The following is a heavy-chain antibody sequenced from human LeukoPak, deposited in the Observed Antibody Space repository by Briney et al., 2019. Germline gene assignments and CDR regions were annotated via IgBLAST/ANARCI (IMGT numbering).Heavy chain of an antibody. J-gene: IGHJ4*02. CDR1: GFTFSKYW. D-gene: IGHD6-19*01. CDR2: INTDGTVT. CDR3: AKNQSLAPPPDS. Sequence: GGSLRLSCAASGFTFSKYWMLWVRQAPGKGLESVSRINTDGTVTTYADSVKGRFTVSRDNADNTMCLQMNSVRDEDTAVYYCAKNQSLAPPPDSWGQGTPVTVSS. V-gene: IGHV3-74*01.